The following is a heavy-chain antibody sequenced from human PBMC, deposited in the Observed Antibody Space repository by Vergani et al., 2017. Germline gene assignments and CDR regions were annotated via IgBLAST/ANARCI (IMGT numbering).Heavy chain of an antibody. CDR2: IIPIFGTA. CDR3: AGWPVYSSSWYWDFDY. D-gene: IGHD6-13*01. Sequence: QVQLVQSGAEVKKPGSSVKVSCKASGGTFSSYAISWVRQAPGQGLEWMGGIIPIFGTANYAQKFQGRVTITADESTSTAYMELSSLRSEDTAVYYWAGWPVYSSSWYWDFDYWGQGTLVTVSS. J-gene: IGHJ4*02. CDR1: GGTFSSYA. V-gene: IGHV1-69*01.